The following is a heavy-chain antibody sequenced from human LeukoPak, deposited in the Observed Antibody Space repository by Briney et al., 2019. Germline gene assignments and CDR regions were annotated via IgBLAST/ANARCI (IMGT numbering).Heavy chain of an antibody. V-gene: IGHV4-31*03. D-gene: IGHD5-18*01. Sequence: PSETLSLTCTVSGGSISSGGYYWSWIRQHPGKGLEWIGYIYYSGSTYYNPSLKSRVTISVDTSKNQFSLKLSSVTAADTAVYYCARDFLDDTAMVTRDDAFDIWGQGTMVTVSS. CDR1: GGSISSGGYY. CDR2: IYYSGST. J-gene: IGHJ3*02. CDR3: ARDFLDDTAMVTRDDAFDI.